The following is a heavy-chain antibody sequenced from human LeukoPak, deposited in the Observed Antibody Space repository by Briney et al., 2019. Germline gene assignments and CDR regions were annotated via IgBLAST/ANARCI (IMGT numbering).Heavy chain of an antibody. CDR1: GGSISSTSYY. J-gene: IGHJ4*02. CDR2: IYYSGST. D-gene: IGHD1-26*01. V-gene: IGHV4-39*01. Sequence: SETLSLTCTVSGGSISSTSYYWGWIRQPPGKGLEWIGSIYYSGSTYDNSSLKRRATISLDTSKNQFSLKMSSVTAAETAVYYCARHWGSGSYLFDYWGQGTLVTVSS. CDR3: ARHWGSGSYLFDY.